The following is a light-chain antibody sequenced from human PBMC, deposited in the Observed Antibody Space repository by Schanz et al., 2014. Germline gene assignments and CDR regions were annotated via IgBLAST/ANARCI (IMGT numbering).Light chain of an antibody. Sequence: QSVLTQPASVSGSPGQSITISCTGTSSDVGYYNYVSWYQHHPGKAPKLIIYDVSSRPSGLSNRFSGSKSGNTASLTISGLQAEDEADYYCSSYTSSSTLVFGGGTKLTVL. CDR3: SSYTSSSTLV. CDR1: SSDVGYYNY. CDR2: DVS. V-gene: IGLV2-14*03. J-gene: IGLJ3*02.